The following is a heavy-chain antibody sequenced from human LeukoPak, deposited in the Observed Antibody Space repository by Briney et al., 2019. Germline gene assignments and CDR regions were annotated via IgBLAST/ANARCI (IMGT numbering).Heavy chain of an antibody. D-gene: IGHD2-21*02. CDR1: GFTFSSYG. J-gene: IGHJ6*03. Sequence: VGSLRLSCAASGFTFSSYGMHWVRQAPGKGLEWVAVIWYDGSNKYYADSVKGRFTISRDNSKNTLYLQMNSLRAEDTAVYYCAKVVTPYYYYYMDVWGKGTTVTVSS. V-gene: IGHV3-33*06. CDR2: IWYDGSNK. CDR3: AKVVTPYYYYYMDV.